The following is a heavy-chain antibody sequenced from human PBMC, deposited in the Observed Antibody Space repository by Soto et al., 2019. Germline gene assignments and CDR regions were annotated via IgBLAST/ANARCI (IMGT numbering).Heavy chain of an antibody. J-gene: IGHJ3*02. CDR3: ATRFDYGGNSAAEGAFDI. D-gene: IGHD4-17*01. CDR1: GFTVSSNY. Sequence: GGSLRLSCAASGFTVSSNYMSWVGQAPGKGLEWVSVIYSGGSTYYADSVKGRFTISRDNSKNTLYLQMNSLRAEDTAVYYCATRFDYGGNSAAEGAFDIWGQGTMVTVSS. CDR2: IYSGGST. V-gene: IGHV3-53*01.